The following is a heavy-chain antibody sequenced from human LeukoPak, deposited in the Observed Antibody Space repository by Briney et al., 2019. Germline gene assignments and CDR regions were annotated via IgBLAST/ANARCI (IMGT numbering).Heavy chain of an antibody. CDR2: TYYRSQWYH. Sequence: PSQTLSLTCAISGDSVSSNSAAWNWIRQSPSRGLEWLGRTYYRSQWYHDYAVSVKSRITINADTSKNQLSLQLNSVSPEDTAVYYCASQWSHAFDVWGQGTMVTVSS. J-gene: IGHJ3*01. D-gene: IGHD6-19*01. V-gene: IGHV6-1*01. CDR1: GDSVSSNSAA. CDR3: ASQWSHAFDV.